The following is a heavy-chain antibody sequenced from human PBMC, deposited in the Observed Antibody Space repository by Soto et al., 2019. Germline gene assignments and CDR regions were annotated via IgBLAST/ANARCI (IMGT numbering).Heavy chain of an antibody. CDR1: GFTFSDYG. Sequence: QVQLVESGGGLVKPGGSLRLSCAASGFTFSDYGMTWIRQAPGKGLEWVSYISSSGSTIYYADSMKGRFTISRDNARNSLYLQMNSLRADDTAVYYCARDPREYYFDYWGQGTLVTVSS. CDR2: ISSSGSTI. CDR3: ARDPREYYFDY. V-gene: IGHV3-11*01. J-gene: IGHJ4*02.